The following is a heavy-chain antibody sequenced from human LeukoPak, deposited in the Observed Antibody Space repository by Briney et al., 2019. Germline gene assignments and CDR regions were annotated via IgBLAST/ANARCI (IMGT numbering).Heavy chain of an antibody. CDR2: INPNSGGT. V-gene: IGHV1-2*02. CDR3: AVVGTTTGGNY. J-gene: IGHJ4*02. CDR1: GYTFTGYY. Sequence: ASVKVSCKASGYTFTGYYMHWVRQAPGQGLEWMAWINPNSGGTNYAQKFQGRVTVTRDTSISTAYMELTRLTSDDTAVYYCAVVGTTTGGNYWGQGTLVTVSS. D-gene: IGHD1-26*01.